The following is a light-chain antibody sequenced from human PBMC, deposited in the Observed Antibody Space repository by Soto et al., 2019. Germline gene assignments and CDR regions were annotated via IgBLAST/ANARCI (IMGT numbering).Light chain of an antibody. CDR2: GVT. CDR1: SSDVGGYNY. J-gene: IGLJ1*01. CDR3: SSYTSSSTLV. V-gene: IGLV2-14*01. Sequence: QSVLTQPASVSGSPGQSITVSCTGTSSDVGGYNYVSWYQQHPGKAPKLMIYGVTNRPSGVINRFSGSKSGNTASLTISGLQAEDEADYYCSSYTSSSTLVFGTGTQLTVL.